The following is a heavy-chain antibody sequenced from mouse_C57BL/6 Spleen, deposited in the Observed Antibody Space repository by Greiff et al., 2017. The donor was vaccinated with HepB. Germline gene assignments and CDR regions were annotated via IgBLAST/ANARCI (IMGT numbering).Heavy chain of an antibody. CDR3: ARYRGERYAMDY. V-gene: IGHV7-3*01. CDR2: IRNKANGYTT. CDR1: GFTFTDYY. Sequence: EVQVEESGGGLVQPGGSLSLSCAASGFTFTDYYMSWVRQPPGKALEWLGFIRNKANGYTTEYSASVKGRFTISRDNSQSILYLQMNALRAEEGATYYGARYRGERYAMDYWGQGTSVTVSS. J-gene: IGHJ4*01.